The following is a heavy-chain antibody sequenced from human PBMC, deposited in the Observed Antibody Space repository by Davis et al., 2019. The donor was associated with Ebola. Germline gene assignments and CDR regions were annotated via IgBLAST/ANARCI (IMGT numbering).Heavy chain of an antibody. CDR1: GFTFGDYA. V-gene: IGHV3-43D*03. CDR3: ATDKQCSGLSCSGPHLEY. Sequence: GGSLRLSCAASGFTFGDYAMHWVRQAPGKGLEWVSLISWDGRSTAYADSVRDRFSISRDNSRNFLYLQMNGLRPADTAVYYCATDKQCSGLSCSGPHLEYWGQGTLVTVSS. J-gene: IGHJ4*02. CDR2: ISWDGRST. D-gene: IGHD6-19*01.